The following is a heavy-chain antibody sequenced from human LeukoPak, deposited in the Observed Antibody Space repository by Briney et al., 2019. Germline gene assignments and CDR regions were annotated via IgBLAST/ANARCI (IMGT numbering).Heavy chain of an antibody. V-gene: IGHV1-46*01. Sequence: GASVKVSCKASGGTFSSYAISWVRQAPGQGLEWMGIINPSGGSTSYAQKFQGRVSMTRDTSTSTVYMELSSLRSEDTAVYYCARQQWLVGYYFDYWGQGTLVTVSS. CDR1: GGTFSSYA. J-gene: IGHJ4*02. D-gene: IGHD6-19*01. CDR2: INPSGGST. CDR3: ARQQWLVGYYFDY.